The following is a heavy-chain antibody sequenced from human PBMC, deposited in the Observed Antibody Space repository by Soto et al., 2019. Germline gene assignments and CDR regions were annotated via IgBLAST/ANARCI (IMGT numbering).Heavy chain of an antibody. J-gene: IGHJ4*02. CDR3: LKGIAGGGNKLSLFDY. V-gene: IGHV3-13*01. D-gene: IGHD6-13*01. CDR2: IGTAGDT. Sequence: PGGSLRISCAASGFTFSSYDMHWVRQATGKGLEWVSAIGTAGDTYYPGSVKGRFTISRENARNSLYIQMNSLRVDDTAVYYCLKGIAGGGNKLSLFDYWGQGTLVTVSS. CDR1: GFTFSSYD.